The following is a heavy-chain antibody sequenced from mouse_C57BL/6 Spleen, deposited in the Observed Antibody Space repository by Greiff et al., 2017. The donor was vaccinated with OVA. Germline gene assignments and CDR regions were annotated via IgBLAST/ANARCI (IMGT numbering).Heavy chain of an antibody. D-gene: IGHD2-4*01. CDR2: ISDGGSYT. V-gene: IGHV5-4*03. CDR1: GFTFSSYA. Sequence: EVKVVESGGGLVKPGGSLKLSCAASGFTFSSYAMSWVRQTPEKRLEWVATISDGGSYTYYPDNVKGRFTISRDNAKNNLYLQMSHLKSEDTAMYYCARAMITTFDYWGQGTTLTVSS. J-gene: IGHJ2*01. CDR3: ARAMITTFDY.